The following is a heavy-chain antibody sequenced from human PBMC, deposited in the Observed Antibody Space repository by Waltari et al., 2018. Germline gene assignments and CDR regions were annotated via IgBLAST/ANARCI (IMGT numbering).Heavy chain of an antibody. V-gene: IGHV3-23*01. D-gene: IGHD3-16*01. J-gene: IGHJ6*02. Sequence: EMQLLEAGGGLAQPGESLILACAASGFTLSRYTLNWVRQAPGKGLEWVSLMSGSGLIDYADSVKGRSIISRDISKNTLYLEMYRLRAEDTAVYYCAKDEGNRIAPTFGMDVWGHGTTVIVS. CDR1: GFTLSRYT. CDR3: AKDEGNRIAPTFGMDV. CDR2: MSGSGLI.